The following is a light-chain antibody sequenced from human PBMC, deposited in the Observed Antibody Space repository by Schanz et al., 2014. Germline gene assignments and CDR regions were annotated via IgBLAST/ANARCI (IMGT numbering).Light chain of an antibody. CDR3: CSYAGSSTLGV. Sequence: QSVLTQPPSVSGAPGQRVTISCTGSSSNIGSNYVYWYQQLPGTAPKLLIYANYNRPSGVPDRFSGSKSGTSASLAISGLQSEDEADYYCCSYAGSSTLGVFGGGTKLTV. CDR1: SSNIGSNY. V-gene: IGLV1-40*01. CDR2: ANY. J-gene: IGLJ3*02.